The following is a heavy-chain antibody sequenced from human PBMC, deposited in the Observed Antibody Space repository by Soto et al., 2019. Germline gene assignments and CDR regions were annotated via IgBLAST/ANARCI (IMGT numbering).Heavy chain of an antibody. CDR1: GFSLTTRGVG. CDR2: IYWDDDK. J-gene: IGHJ5*02. CDR3: AHIPNYYQYDWFDP. V-gene: IGHV2-5*02. D-gene: IGHD3-16*01. Sequence: QITLKESGPTLVKPTQTLTLTCTFSGFSLTTRGVGVGWIRQPPGKALECLALIYWDDDKRYSPSLQSRLSITQDTSKNQLVLTMNNVDPVDTATYYCAHIPNYYQYDWFDPWGQGTLVSVSS.